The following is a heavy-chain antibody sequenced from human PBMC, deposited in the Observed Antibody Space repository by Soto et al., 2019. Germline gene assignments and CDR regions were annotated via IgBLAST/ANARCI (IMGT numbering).Heavy chain of an antibody. J-gene: IGHJ4*02. CDR3: ARGVTAGY. V-gene: IGHV4-34*01. D-gene: IGHD5-18*01. CDR2: INHSGST. Sequence: PSETLSLTCAVYGGSFSGYYWSWIRQPPGKGLEWIGEINHSGSTNNNPSLKSRVTISVDTSKNQFSLKLSSVTAADTAVYYCARGVTAGYWGQGTLVTVSS. CDR1: GGSFSGYY.